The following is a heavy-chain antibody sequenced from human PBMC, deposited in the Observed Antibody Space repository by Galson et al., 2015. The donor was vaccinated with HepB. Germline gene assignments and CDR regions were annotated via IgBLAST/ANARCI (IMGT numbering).Heavy chain of an antibody. CDR2: IIPILGIA. V-gene: IGHV1-69*04. Sequence: SVKVSCKASGGTFSSYAISWVRQAPGQGLEWMGRIIPILGIANYAQKFQGRVTITADKSTSTAYMELSSLRSEDTAVYYCARALDYGGKVAFDILGQGTMVTVSS. J-gene: IGHJ3*02. CDR3: ARALDYGGKVAFDI. CDR1: GGTFSSYA. D-gene: IGHD4-23*01.